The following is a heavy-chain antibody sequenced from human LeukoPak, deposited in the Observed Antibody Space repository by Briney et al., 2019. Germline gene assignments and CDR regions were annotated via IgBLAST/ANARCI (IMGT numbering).Heavy chain of an antibody. CDR2: INPNSGGT. V-gene: IGHV1-2*02. D-gene: IGHD2-2*01. CDR1: GYTLTRNY. J-gene: IGHJ4*02. Sequence: GASVKVSCKASGYTLTRNYMHWVRQAPGQGLEWMGWINPNSGGTNYAQKFQGRVTMTRDTSISTAYMELSRLRSDDTAVYYCAILVVPAAMGDDYWGQGTLVTVSS. CDR3: AILVVPAAMGDDY.